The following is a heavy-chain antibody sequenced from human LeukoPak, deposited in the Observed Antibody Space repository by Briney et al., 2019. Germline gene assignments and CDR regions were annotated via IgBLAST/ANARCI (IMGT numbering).Heavy chain of an antibody. D-gene: IGHD6-19*01. J-gene: IGHJ6*04. CDR3: AREIAVAGTSNYYYYYGMDV. CDR2: INSDGSST. Sequence: GGSLRLSCAASGFTFSSYWMHWVRQAPGKGLVWVSRINSDGSSTSYADSVKGRFTISRDNAKNTLYLQMNSLRAEDTAVYYCAREIAVAGTSNYYYYYGMDVWGKGTTVTVPS. V-gene: IGHV3-74*01. CDR1: GFTFSSYW.